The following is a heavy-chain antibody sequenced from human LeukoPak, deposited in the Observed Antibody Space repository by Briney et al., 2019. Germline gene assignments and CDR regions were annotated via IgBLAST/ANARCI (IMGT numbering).Heavy chain of an antibody. V-gene: IGHV3-21*01. CDR3: ARDEYSSGATN. D-gene: IGHD6-25*01. CDR2: ISGSGSDM. CDR1: GFTFSSFT. J-gene: IGHJ4*02. Sequence: GGSLRLSCAASGFTFSSFTMNWVRQAPGKGLEWVSSISGSGSDMYYAESVKGRFTISRDNAKNSLYLQMNSLRVEDTAVYYCARDEYSSGATNWGQGTLVTVSS.